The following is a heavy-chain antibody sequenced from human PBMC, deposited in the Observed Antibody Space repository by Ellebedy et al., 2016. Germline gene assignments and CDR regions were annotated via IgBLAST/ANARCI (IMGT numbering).Heavy chain of an antibody. CDR3: ARGYCSSTSCYPGL. J-gene: IGHJ4*02. Sequence: LRLSXTVSGGSISSGDYYWSWIRQPPGKGLEWIGYIYYSGSTYYNPSLKSRVTISVDTSKNQFSLKLSSVTAADTAVYYCARGYCSSTSCYPGLWGQGTLVTVSS. CDR2: IYYSGST. V-gene: IGHV4-30-4*01. CDR1: GGSISSGDYY. D-gene: IGHD2-2*01.